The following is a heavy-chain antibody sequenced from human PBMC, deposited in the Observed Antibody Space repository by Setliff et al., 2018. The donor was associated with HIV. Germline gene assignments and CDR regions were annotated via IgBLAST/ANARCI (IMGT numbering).Heavy chain of an antibody. J-gene: IGHJ4*01. Sequence: SETLSLTCIVSGGSISSSSHYWGWIRQPPGKGLEWIGNIYYSGSTYYNPSLKSRVTISVDTSKNQFSLKLSSVTAADTAVYYCARGGSGSPFDYWGQGAVVTVSS. CDR2: IYYSGST. V-gene: IGHV4-39*07. CDR3: ARGGSGSPFDY. D-gene: IGHD1-26*01. CDR1: GGSISSSSHY.